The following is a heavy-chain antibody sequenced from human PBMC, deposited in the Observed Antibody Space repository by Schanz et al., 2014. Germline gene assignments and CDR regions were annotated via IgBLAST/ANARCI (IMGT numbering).Heavy chain of an antibody. D-gene: IGHD3-10*01. J-gene: IGHJ4*02. CDR3: ARSHITMVRGVIIAPYFDY. CDR1: GFTFSSYW. CDR2: IKQDGSER. Sequence: EVQLVESGGGLVQPGGSLRLSCAASGFTFSSYWMSWVRQAPGKGLEWVANIKQDGSERYYVDSVKGRFTISRDNAKNSLYLQMNSLRAEDTAVYYCARSHITMVRGVIIAPYFDYWGQGTLVTVSS. V-gene: IGHV3-7*01.